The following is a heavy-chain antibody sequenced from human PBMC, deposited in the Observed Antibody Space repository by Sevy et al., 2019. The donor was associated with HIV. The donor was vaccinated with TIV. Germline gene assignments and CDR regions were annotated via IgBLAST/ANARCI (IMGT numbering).Heavy chain of an antibody. Sequence: GGSLRLSCAASGFTFSSYGMHWVRQAPGKGLEWVAVIWYDGSNKYYADSVKGRFTISRDNCKNTLYLQMNSLRAEDTAVYYCARGGYSSGWTLDAFDIWGQGTMVTVSS. V-gene: IGHV3-33*01. CDR2: IWYDGSNK. CDR1: GFTFSSYG. J-gene: IGHJ3*02. CDR3: ARGGYSSGWTLDAFDI. D-gene: IGHD6-19*01.